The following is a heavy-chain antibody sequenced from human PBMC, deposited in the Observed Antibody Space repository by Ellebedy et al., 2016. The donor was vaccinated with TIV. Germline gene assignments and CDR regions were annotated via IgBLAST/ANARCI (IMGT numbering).Heavy chain of an antibody. D-gene: IGHD2/OR15-2a*01. J-gene: IGHJ5*02. CDR3: ARFKALNRGNWFDP. CDR1: AGSFSGYY. CDR2: IKHSGST. Sequence: MPSETLSLTCAVYAGSFSGYYWSWIRQPPGKGLEWIGAIKHSGSTNYNPSLKSRVTISVDTSKNQFSLKLSSVTAADTAVYYCARFKALNRGNWFDPWGQGTLVTVSS. V-gene: IGHV4-34*01.